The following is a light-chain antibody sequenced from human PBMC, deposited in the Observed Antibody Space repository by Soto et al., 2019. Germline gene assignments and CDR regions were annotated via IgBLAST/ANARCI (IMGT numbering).Light chain of an antibody. Sequence: QSALTQPASLSGSPGQSITISCTGTSSDIGGSKYVSWYQQHPGKAPKLMIYEVTYRPSGVSDRFSGSKSGNTASLTVSALQAEDEADYYCSSYASSGTLYVFGTATKVTVL. CDR3: SSYASSGTLYV. CDR2: EVT. CDR1: SSDIGGSKY. V-gene: IGLV2-14*01. J-gene: IGLJ1*01.